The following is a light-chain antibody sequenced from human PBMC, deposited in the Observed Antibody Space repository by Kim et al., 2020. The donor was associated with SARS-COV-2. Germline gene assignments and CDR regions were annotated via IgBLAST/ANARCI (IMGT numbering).Light chain of an antibody. V-gene: IGKV3-15*01. CDR1: QSVSSN. J-gene: IGKJ4*01. CDR2: GAS. CDR3: QQYNNWPPVT. Sequence: SPGETATLACRVSQSVSSNLAWHEQKPGQAPRLLSYGASTRATGIPARFSGSGSGTEFTLTISSLQSEDFAVYYCQQYNNWPPVTFGGGTKVDIK.